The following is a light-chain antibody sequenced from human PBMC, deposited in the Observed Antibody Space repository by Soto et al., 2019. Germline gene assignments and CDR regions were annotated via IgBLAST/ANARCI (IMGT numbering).Light chain of an antibody. CDR2: ENT. Sequence: QAVVTQPPSVSGAPGQRVTISCTGNSSNIGAGYAVNWYQQVPGTAPKLVIYENTNRPSGVPDRFSGSRSVTSASLAITGLQAEDESDYYCQSYDTSLTAYVFGTATKLTVL. J-gene: IGLJ1*01. CDR3: QSYDTSLTAYV. V-gene: IGLV1-40*01. CDR1: SSNIGAGYA.